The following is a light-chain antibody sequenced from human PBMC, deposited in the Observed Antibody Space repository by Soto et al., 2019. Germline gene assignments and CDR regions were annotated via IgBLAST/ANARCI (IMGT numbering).Light chain of an antibody. CDR1: SSDVGGYNY. Sequence: QSALTQPASVSGSPGQSITVSCTGTSSDVGGYNYVSWYQQNPGKAPKLMIYEVSNRPSGVSNRFSGSKSGNTASLTIAGLQAEDEADYYCSSYTSSRTWVFGGGTQLTVL. CDR2: EVS. V-gene: IGLV2-14*01. CDR3: SSYTSSRTWV. J-gene: IGLJ3*02.